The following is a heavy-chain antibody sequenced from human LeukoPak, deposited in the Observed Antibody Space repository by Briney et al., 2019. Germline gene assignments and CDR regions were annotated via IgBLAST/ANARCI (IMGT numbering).Heavy chain of an antibody. J-gene: IGHJ4*02. Sequence: PSETLSLTCTVSGGSISNNNYYWAWIRQPPGKGLECIGSIYYSGSPYYNPSLKSRVTISVDTSKNQFSLKLRSVTAADTAVYYCASGTYYYFDFWGQGTLVTVSS. CDR2: IYYSGSP. CDR3: ASGTYYYFDF. V-gene: IGHV4-39*07. CDR1: GGSISNNNYY. D-gene: IGHD1-26*01.